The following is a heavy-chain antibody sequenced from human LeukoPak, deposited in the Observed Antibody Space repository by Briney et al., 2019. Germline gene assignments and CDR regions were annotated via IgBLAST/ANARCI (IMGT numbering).Heavy chain of an antibody. CDR3: ASSYSSSWVGDY. D-gene: IGHD6-13*01. CDR1: GGSISSYY. V-gene: IGHV4-59*12. Sequence: SETLSLTCTVSGGSISSYYWSWIRQPPGKGLEWIGYIYHSGSTNYNPSLKSRVTISVDKSKNQFSLKLSSVTAADTAVYYCASSYSSSWVGDYWGQGTLVTVSS. J-gene: IGHJ4*02. CDR2: IYHSGST.